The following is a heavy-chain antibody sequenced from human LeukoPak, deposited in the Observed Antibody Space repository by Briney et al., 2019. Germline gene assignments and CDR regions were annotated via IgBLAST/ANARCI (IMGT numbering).Heavy chain of an antibody. CDR3: AMTRASRILGPEH. D-gene: IGHD2/OR15-2a*01. CDR1: GYIFVNHW. J-gene: IGHJ4*02. CDR2: IYPGYSET. Sequence: GESLKISCQTSGYIFVNHWIHWVRQMPGKGLEGMGIIYPGYSETRYSPSFQGHITISVDKSITTAYLQWSSLKASDSAIYYCAMTRASRILGPEHWGQGTLVTVSS. V-gene: IGHV5-51*01.